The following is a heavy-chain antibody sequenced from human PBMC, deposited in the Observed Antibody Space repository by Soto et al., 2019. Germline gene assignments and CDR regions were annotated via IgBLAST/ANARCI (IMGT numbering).Heavy chain of an antibody. D-gene: IGHD1-1*01. V-gene: IGHV4-39*01. J-gene: IGHJ4*02. CDR1: GGSISNSSYQ. CDR2: VSYSGST. Sequence: PSETLSLTCTVSGGSISNSSYQWGWIRQPPGKGLQWIGSVSYSGSTYYNPSLKSRLTISVDTSKTQSSLRLRSVTAADTAIYYCARRLTGSSNFDTWGQGTLVTVSS. CDR3: ARRLTGSSNFDT.